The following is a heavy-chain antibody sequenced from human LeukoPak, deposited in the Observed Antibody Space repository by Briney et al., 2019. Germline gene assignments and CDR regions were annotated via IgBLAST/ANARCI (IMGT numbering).Heavy chain of an antibody. J-gene: IGHJ6*03. CDR1: GYTFTGYY. V-gene: IGHV7-4-1*02. D-gene: IGHD3-16*01. CDR3: ARDKGGYYYYMDV. Sequence: ASVKVSCKASGYTFTGYYMHWVRQAPGQGLEWMGWINTNTGNPTYAQGFTGRFVFSLDTSVSTAYLQISSLKAEDTAVYYCARDKGGYYYYMDVWGKGTTVTVSS. CDR2: INTNTGNP.